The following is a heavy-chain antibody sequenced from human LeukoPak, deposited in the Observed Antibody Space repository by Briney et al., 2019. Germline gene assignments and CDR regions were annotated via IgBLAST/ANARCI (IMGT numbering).Heavy chain of an antibody. CDR1: GYSFTSYW. V-gene: IGHV5-51*01. CDR2: IYPGDSDT. D-gene: IGHD3-22*01. J-gene: IGHJ4*02. Sequence: GESLKISCKGSGYSFTSYWIGWVRQVPGKGLEWMGIIYPGDSDTRYSPSFQGQVTISADKSISTAYLQWSSLKASDTAMYYCARWSQPYYYDSSGIYYFDYWGQGTLVTVSS. CDR3: ARWSQPYYYDSSGIYYFDY.